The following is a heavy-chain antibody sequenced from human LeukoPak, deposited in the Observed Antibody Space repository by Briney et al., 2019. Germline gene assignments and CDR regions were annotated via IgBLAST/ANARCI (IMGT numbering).Heavy chain of an antibody. CDR3: AQSTSMRYFFAL. V-gene: IGHV3-23*01. D-gene: IGHD2-8*01. CDR1: GFSSNRYA. J-gene: IGHJ2*01. Sequence: GGSLRLSCAASGFSSNRYAVAWVRQAPGKGLEWVSTISGSGGRTFFADSVKGRFTVSRDKSVFLQMNSLRAEDTALYYCAQSTSMRYFFALWGRGTLVTVSS. CDR2: ISGSGGRT.